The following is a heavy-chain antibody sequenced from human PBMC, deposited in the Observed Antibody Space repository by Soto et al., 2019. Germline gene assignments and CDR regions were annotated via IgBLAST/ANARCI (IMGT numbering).Heavy chain of an antibody. J-gene: IGHJ3*02. Sequence: SVKVSCKASGGTFSSYTISWVRQSPGQGLEWMGRIIPILGIANYAQKFQGRVTITADNSTSTAYMELSSLRSEDTALYDCARDVAVAGAFEIWGKGTMVTVSS. CDR3: ARDVAVAGAFEI. CDR1: GGTFSSYT. CDR2: IIPILGIA. D-gene: IGHD6-19*01. V-gene: IGHV1-69*04.